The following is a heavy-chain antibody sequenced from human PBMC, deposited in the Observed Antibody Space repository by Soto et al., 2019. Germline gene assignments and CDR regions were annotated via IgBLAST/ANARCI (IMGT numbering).Heavy chain of an antibody. J-gene: IGHJ6*04. CDR1: CGSISSYY. V-gene: IGHV4-4*07. Sequence: PSETLSLTCFVSCGSISSYYCSWIRQSAGKGLEWIGRIDTSGTTNYNPSLKSRVTMSVDASKNQFSLNLSSVTAADTDVYYCARGPRGYVYYHGMDVWGKGTTVTVSS. CDR2: IDTSGTT. D-gene: IGHD3-10*01. CDR3: ARGPRGYVYYHGMDV.